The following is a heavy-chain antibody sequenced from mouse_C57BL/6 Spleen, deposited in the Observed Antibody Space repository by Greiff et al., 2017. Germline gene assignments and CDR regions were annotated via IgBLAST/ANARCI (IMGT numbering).Heavy chain of an antibody. CDR3: ARAGENYYAMDY. CDR2: ISAGGSYT. V-gene: IGHV5-4*01. CDR1: GFTFSSYA. Sequence: DVHLVESGGGLVKPGGSLKLSCAASGFTFSSYAMTWVRQTPEKRLEWVATISAGGSYTYYPDNVKGRFTISRDNAKNNLYLQMSHLKSEDTAMYYCARAGENYYAMDYWGQGTSVTVSS. J-gene: IGHJ4*01.